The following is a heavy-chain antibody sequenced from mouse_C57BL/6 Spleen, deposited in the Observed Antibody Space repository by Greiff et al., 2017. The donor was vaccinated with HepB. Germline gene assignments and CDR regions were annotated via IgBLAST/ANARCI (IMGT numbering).Heavy chain of an antibody. CDR1: GYTFTDYE. Sequence: VQLQQSGAELVRPGASVTLSCKASGYTFTDYEMHWVKQTPVHGLEWIGAIDPETGGTAYNQKFKGKAILTADKSSSTAYMELRILTSEDSAVYYCTRCYGSSSYFDVWGTGTTVTVSS. CDR3: TRCYGSSSYFDV. CDR2: IDPETGGT. V-gene: IGHV1-15*01. J-gene: IGHJ1*03. D-gene: IGHD1-1*01.